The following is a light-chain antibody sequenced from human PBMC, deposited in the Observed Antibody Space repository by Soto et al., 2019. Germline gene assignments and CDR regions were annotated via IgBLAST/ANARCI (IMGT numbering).Light chain of an antibody. Sequence: EIVLTQSPATLSLSPGEGATLSCRASQSIGYSLAWYQQKPGLAPRLLIFGASTRITGIPGRFSGSGSGTEFTLTISRLQSDDFAVYYCKQDNNCPAYSFGQGTKLEIK. J-gene: IGKJ2*01. CDR3: KQDNNCPAYS. CDR1: QSIGYS. CDR2: GAS. V-gene: IGKV3-15*01.